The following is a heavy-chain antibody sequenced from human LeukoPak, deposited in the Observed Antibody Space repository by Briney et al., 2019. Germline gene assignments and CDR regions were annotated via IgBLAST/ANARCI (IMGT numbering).Heavy chain of an antibody. V-gene: IGHV3-53*01. Sequence: LPGGSLRLSCAASGFTVSSNYMSWVRQAPGKGLEWVSVIYSGGSTYYADSVKGRFTISRDNSKNTLYLQMNSLRAEDTAVYYRARALYGVVVLDYWGQGTLVTVSS. CDR3: ARALYGVVVLDY. J-gene: IGHJ4*02. CDR1: GFTVSSNY. CDR2: IYSGGST. D-gene: IGHD3-22*01.